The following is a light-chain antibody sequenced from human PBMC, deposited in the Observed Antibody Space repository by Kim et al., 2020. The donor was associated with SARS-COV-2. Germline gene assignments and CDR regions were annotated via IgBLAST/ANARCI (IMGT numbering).Light chain of an antibody. CDR1: SSNIGNYY. Sequence: QEVTISCSGGSSNIGNYYVYWFQQLPGAAPRLLIYDTNKRPSGIPDRFSGSQSGTSGTLRISGLQTGDEADYYCATWDTSLNVGLFGGGTQLTVL. CDR2: DTN. V-gene: IGLV1-51*01. J-gene: IGLJ2*01. CDR3: ATWDTSLNVGL.